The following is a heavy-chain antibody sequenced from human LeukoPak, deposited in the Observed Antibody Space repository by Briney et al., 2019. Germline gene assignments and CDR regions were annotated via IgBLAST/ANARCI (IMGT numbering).Heavy chain of an antibody. CDR1: GGSISSYY. Sequence: SETLSLTCTVSGGSISSYYWSWIRQPPGKGLEWIAYIYYSGSTNYNPSLKSRVTISVDTSKNQFSLKLSPVTAADTAVYYCATYPFRGATHYFDCWGQGILVTVSS. CDR2: IYYSGST. V-gene: IGHV4-59*01. CDR3: ATYPFRGATHYFDC. J-gene: IGHJ4*02. D-gene: IGHD3-10*01.